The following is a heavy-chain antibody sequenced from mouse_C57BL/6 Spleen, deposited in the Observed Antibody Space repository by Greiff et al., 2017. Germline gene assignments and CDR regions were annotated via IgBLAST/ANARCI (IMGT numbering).Heavy chain of an antibody. Sequence: QVQLQQSGAELVRPGASVTLSCKASGYTFTDYEMHWVKQTPVHGLEWIGAIDPETGGTDYNQKFKGKAILTADKSSSTAYMELRSLTSEDSAVYYCTRRITAVVATHWYFEVGGTGTTVTVSS. D-gene: IGHD1-1*01. CDR2: IDPETGGT. CDR1: GYTFTDYE. J-gene: IGHJ1*03. CDR3: TRRITAVVATHWYFEV. V-gene: IGHV1-15*01.